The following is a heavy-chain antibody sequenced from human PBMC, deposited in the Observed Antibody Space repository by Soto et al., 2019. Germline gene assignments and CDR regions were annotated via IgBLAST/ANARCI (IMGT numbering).Heavy chain of an antibody. CDR1: GGTLSRYA. J-gene: IGHJ6*01. D-gene: IGHD5-18*01. CDR2: IIPIFGTA. CDR3: ARNTAMVTTRDYYRVDV. Sequence: SVKVSCKASGGTLSRYAISWVRQAPGQGLEWMGGIIPIFGTANYAQKFQGRVTITADESTSTAYMELSSLRSEDTVVYYCARNTAMVTTRDYYRVDVACHGTSVTVS. V-gene: IGHV1-69*13.